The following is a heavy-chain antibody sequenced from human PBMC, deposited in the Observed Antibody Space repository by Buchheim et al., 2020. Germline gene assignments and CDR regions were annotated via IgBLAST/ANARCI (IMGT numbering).Heavy chain of an antibody. CDR3: AGDRAVVVPAAIIYYYYGMDV. D-gene: IGHD2-2*01. CDR1: GYTFTGYY. J-gene: IGHJ6*02. Sequence: QVQLVQSGAEVKKPGAPVKVSCKASGYTFTGYYMHWVRQAPGQGLEWMGWINPNSGGTNYAQKFQGWVTMTRDTSISTAYMELSRLRSDDTAVYYCAGDRAVVVPAAIIYYYYGMDVWGQGTT. V-gene: IGHV1-2*04. CDR2: INPNSGGT.